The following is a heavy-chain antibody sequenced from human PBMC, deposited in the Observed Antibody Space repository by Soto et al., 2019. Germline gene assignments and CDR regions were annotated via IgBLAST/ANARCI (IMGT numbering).Heavy chain of an antibody. D-gene: IGHD3-10*01. CDR2: ISGSTSYM. Sequence: GGSLRLSCAASGFTFSSYGMNWVRQAPGKGLEWVSSISGSTSYMYYADSLKGRFTTSRDNAKNSLYLQMNSLRAEDTAVYYCAREGGLLLGMDVWGQGTTVTVSS. CDR1: GFTFSSYG. V-gene: IGHV3-21*01. CDR3: AREGGLLLGMDV. J-gene: IGHJ6*02.